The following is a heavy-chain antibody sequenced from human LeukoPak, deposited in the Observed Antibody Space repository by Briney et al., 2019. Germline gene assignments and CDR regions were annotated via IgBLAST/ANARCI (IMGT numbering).Heavy chain of an antibody. Sequence: GGSLRLSCAASGFTFSSYSMDWVRQAPGKGLEWVSSISSTSSYIYYADSVKGRFTISRDNAKNSLFLQMNSLRAEDTAVYYCARELMGLTMIVVVNPFDYWGQGTLVTVSS. D-gene: IGHD3-22*01. J-gene: IGHJ4*02. CDR1: GFTFSSYS. CDR2: ISSTSSYI. V-gene: IGHV3-21*01. CDR3: ARELMGLTMIVVVNPFDY.